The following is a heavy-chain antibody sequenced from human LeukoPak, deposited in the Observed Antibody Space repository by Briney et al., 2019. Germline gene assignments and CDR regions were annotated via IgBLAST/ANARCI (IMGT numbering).Heavy chain of an antibody. CDR3: ASGVVPAAMKYYYGMDV. CDR2: ISAYNGNT. D-gene: IGHD2-2*01. CDR1: GYTFTSYG. J-gene: IGHJ6*02. Sequence: ASVKVSCKASGYTFTSYGISWVRQAPGQGLEWMGWISAYNGNTNYAQKLQGRVTMTTDTYTSTAYMELRSLRSDDTAVYYCASGVVPAAMKYYYGMDVWGQGTTVTVSS. V-gene: IGHV1-18*01.